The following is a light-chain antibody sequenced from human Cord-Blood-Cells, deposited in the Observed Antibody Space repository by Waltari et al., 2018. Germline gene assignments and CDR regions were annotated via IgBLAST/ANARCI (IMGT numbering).Light chain of an antibody. CDR2: DAS. CDR3: CSYAGSWV. V-gene: IGLV2-11*01. Sequence: QSALTQPRSVSGSPGQSVTISCTGTRRDDGGSNHFSWDQQPPGKAPKRIIYDASKRPSGVPDRFSGSKSGNTASLTISGLQAEDEADYYCCSYAGSWVFGGGTKLTVL. CDR1: RRDDGGSNH. J-gene: IGLJ3*02.